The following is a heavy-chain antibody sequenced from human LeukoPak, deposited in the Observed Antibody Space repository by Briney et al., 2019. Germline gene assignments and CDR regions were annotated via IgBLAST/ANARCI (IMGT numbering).Heavy chain of an antibody. CDR2: LYSDGHT. CDR1: GFTVSGNY. J-gene: IGHJ4*02. Sequence: PGGSLRLSCAASGFTVSGNYMSWVRQAPGRGLEWVSVLYSDGHTYYPDSVKGRFTISRDSSKNTLYLQMNSLRGEDTAVYYCARDGRRGPDCNGGGCYFVPGQWGQGTVVTDSS. CDR3: ARDGRRGPDCNGGGCYFVPGQ. V-gene: IGHV3-66*01. D-gene: IGHD2-15*01.